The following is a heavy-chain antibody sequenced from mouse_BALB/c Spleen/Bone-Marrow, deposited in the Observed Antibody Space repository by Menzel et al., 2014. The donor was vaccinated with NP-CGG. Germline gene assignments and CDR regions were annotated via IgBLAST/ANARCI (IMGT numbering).Heavy chain of an antibody. CDR2: ISSGGSYT. CDR1: GFTFSSYA. D-gene: IGHD2-10*02. Sequence: EVKLVESGGGLVKPGGSLKLSCAASGFTFSSYAMSWVRQSPEKRLEWVAEISSGGSYTYYPDTVTGRFTISRDNAKNXLYLKMSSLRSEDTAMYYCARDRYGNYPWFAYWGQGTLVTVSA. CDR3: ARDRYGNYPWFAY. V-gene: IGHV5-9-4*01. J-gene: IGHJ3*01.